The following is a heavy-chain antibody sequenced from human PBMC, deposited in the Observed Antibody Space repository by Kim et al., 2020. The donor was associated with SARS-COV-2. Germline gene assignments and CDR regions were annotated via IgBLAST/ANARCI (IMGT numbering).Heavy chain of an antibody. CDR2: ISSSNTYI. CDR1: GFTFSSYS. CDR3: ATAKTGDNYLWGSYRHFDN. D-gene: IGHD3-16*02. Sequence: GGSLRLSCAASGFTFSSYSMNWVRQAPGKGLEWVSSISSSNTYIYYADSVKGRFTISRDNAKSSLYLQMNSLRAEDTAMYYCATAKTGDNYLWGSYRHFDNWGQGTLVTVSS. J-gene: IGHJ4*02. V-gene: IGHV3-21*01.